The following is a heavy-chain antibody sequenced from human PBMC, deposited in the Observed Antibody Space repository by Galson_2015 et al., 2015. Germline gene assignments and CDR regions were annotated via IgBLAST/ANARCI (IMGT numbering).Heavy chain of an antibody. Sequence: QSGAEVKKPGESLQISCKGSGSSFTSYWIGWVRQMPGKGLEWMGIVYPGDSDTRYSPSFQGQVTISADKSISTAYLQWSSLKASDTAIYYCARHVGPQREENYMDVWGKGTTVTVSS. CDR3: ARHVGPQREENYMDV. D-gene: IGHD1-26*01. CDR2: VYPGDSDT. V-gene: IGHV5-51*01. J-gene: IGHJ6*03. CDR1: GSSFTSYW.